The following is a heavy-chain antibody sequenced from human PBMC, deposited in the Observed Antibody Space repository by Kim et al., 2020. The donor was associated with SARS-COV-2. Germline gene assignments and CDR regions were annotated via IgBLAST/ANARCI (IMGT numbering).Heavy chain of an antibody. V-gene: IGHV4-59*01. CDR2: IYYSGST. D-gene: IGHD6-6*01. CDR3: ARAGAARHSYYYYYGMDV. CDR1: GGSISSYY. J-gene: IGHJ6*01. Sequence: SETLSLTCTVSGGSISSYYWSWIRQPPGKGLEWIGYIYYSGSTNYNPSLKSRVTISVDTSKNQFSLKLSSVTAADTAVYYCARAGAARHSYYYYYGMDV.